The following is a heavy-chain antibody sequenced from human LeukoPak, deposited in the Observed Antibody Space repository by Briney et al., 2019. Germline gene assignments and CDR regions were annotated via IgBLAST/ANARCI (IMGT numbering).Heavy chain of an antibody. CDR3: SRHVVTLVRGVNNRKEDWFDP. J-gene: IGHJ5*02. D-gene: IGHD3-10*01. CDR1: GYSFNTYY. CDR2: INTDSGGT. Sequence: ASVKVSCKASGYSFNTYYMNWVRQAPGQGLEWLGWINTDSGGTNYAQKFLGRVTMTRDKANSTAYLELSGLRSDDTAVYYCSRHVVTLVRGVNNRKEDWFDPWGQGTLVSVSS. V-gene: IGHV1-2*02.